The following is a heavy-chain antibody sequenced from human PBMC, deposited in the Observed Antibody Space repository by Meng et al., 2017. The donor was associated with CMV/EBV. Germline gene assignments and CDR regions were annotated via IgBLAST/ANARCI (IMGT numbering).Heavy chain of an antibody. D-gene: IGHD3-3*01. V-gene: IGHV4-34*01. CDR2: INHSEST. CDR1: GGSFSGYY. J-gene: IGHJ6*02. Sequence: SETLSLTCAVYGGSFSGYYWSWIRQPPGKGLEWIGEINHSESTNYNPSLKSRVTISVDTSKNQFSLKLSSVTAADTAVYYCARIGAEYYDFWSGYYTDYYYGMDVWGQGTTVTVSS. CDR3: ARIGAEYYDFWSGYYTDYYYGMDV.